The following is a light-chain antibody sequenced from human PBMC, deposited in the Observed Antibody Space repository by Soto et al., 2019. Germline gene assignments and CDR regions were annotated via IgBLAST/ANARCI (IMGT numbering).Light chain of an antibody. CDR1: QSVSSK. Sequence: EIVMTQSPATLSVSPGERATLSCRASQSVSSKLAWYQQKPGQAPRLLIYGASTRATGIPVRFSGSGSGTEFTITISSLQSEDFAVYYCQQYNNWPLTFGGGTKVEIK. CDR2: GAS. V-gene: IGKV3-15*01. J-gene: IGKJ4*01. CDR3: QQYNNWPLT.